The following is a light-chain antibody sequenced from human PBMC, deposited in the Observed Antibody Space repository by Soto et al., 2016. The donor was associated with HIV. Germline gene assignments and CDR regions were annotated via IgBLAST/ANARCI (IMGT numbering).Light chain of an antibody. CDR3: QVWDSSSDHWV. V-gene: IGLV3-21*03. Sequence: SYELPQPPSVSVAPGKTARITCGGNDIGSKSVHWYQQKPGQAPVLVVYDDDDRPSGIPERFSGSSSGNTATLTISRVEIGDEADYYCQVWDSSSDHWVFGRRAKLTVL. J-gene: IGLJ3*02. CDR2: DDD. CDR1: DIGSKS.